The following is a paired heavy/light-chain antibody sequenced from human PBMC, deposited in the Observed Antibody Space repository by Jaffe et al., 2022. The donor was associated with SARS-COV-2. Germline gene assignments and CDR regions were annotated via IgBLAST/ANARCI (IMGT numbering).Heavy chain of an antibody. CDR3: ARHYPLHYDDGNNLFDP. CDR1: GVSISSSRYD. D-gene: IGHD3-22*01. Sequence: QLQLQESGPGLVKPSETLSVTCTVSGVSISSSRYDWAWIRRPPGKGLEWIGNISYTGSTYYAPSLKSRVTISVDTSKNQVSLRLSSVTVADTAIYYCARHYPLHYDDGNNLFDPWGQGTLVTVSS. V-gene: IGHV4-39*01. CDR2: ISYTGST. J-gene: IGHJ5*02.
Light chain of an antibody. CDR3: QQRTNWVT. V-gene: IGKV3-11*01. CDR1: QSVRNQ. Sequence: EIVLTQSPAILSLSPGERATLSCRASQSVRNQLAWYQQKPGQAPRLLIYAASNRATGIPARFSGSGSGTDFTLTINSLEPEDFAVYYCQQRTNWVTFGGGTKVEIK. J-gene: IGKJ4*01. CDR2: AAS.